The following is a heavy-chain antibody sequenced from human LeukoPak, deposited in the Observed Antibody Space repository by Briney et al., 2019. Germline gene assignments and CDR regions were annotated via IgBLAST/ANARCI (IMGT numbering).Heavy chain of an antibody. CDR1: GFTFSSYS. CDR3: ARDDRDGYNWDAFDI. CDR2: ISSSSSTI. J-gene: IGHJ3*02. D-gene: IGHD5-24*01. Sequence: GGSLRLSCAASGFTFSSYSMNWVRQAPGKGLEWVSYISSSSSTIYYADSVKGRFTISRDNAKNSLYLQMNSLRAEDTAVYYCARDDRDGYNWDAFDIWGQGTMVTVSS. V-gene: IGHV3-48*01.